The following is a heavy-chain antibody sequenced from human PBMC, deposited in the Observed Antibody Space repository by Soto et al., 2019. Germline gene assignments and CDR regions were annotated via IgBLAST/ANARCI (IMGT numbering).Heavy chain of an antibody. V-gene: IGHV4-4*02. D-gene: IGHD3-16*01. J-gene: IGHJ5*02. CDR3: ARGAGGFLSWFDP. Sequence: QVQLQESGPGLVKPSGTLSLTCAVSSGSISSSNWWSWVRQPPGKGLEWIGEIYHSGSTNYNPSPKSRVTISVDTSKNQFSLKLSSVTAADTAVYYCARGAGGFLSWFDPWGQGTLVTVSS. CDR2: IYHSGST. CDR1: SGSISSSNW.